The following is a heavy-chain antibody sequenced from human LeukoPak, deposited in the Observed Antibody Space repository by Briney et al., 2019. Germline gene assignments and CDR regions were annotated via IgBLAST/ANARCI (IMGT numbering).Heavy chain of an antibody. CDR2: IYTSGST. J-gene: IGHJ6*03. V-gene: IGHV4-4*07. D-gene: IGHD3-16*02. CDR1: GDSISTYY. Sequence: SETLSLTCTVSGDSISTYYWSWIRQPAGKGLEWIGRIYTSGSTNYNPSLKSRVTISVDTSKNQFSLKLSSVTAADTAVYYCAKQSTYYDYVWGSYRHDYMDVWGKGTTVTVSS. CDR3: AKQSTYYDYVWGSYRHDYMDV.